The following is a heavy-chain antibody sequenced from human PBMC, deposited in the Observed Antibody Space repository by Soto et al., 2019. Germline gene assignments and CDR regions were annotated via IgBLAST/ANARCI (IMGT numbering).Heavy chain of an antibody. CDR3: ARVRLGYCSSTSCYTPPRYYYYGMDV. D-gene: IGHD2-2*02. V-gene: IGHV4-34*01. CDR2: INHSGST. CDR1: GGSFSGYY. J-gene: IGHJ6*02. Sequence: SETLSLTCAVYGGSFSGYYWSWIRQPPGKWLEWIGEINHSGSTNYNPSLKSRVTISVDTSKNQFSLKLSSVTAADTAVYYCARVRLGYCSSTSCYTPPRYYYYGMDVWGQGXTVTVYS.